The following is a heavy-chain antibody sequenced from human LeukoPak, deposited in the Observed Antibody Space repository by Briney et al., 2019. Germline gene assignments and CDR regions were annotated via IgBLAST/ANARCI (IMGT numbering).Heavy chain of an antibody. J-gene: IGHJ4*02. Sequence: GESLKISCKVSGYDFTTYWIGWVRQMPGKGLEWMGIIYPGDSDTRYSPSFQGQVTISADESISTAYLQWSSLKASDTAMYYCARHRSADDXXRXDSWGQXTXVXXSS. CDR1: GYDFTTYW. V-gene: IGHV5-51*01. CDR2: IYPGDSDT. D-gene: IGHD2-2*01. CDR3: ARHRSADDXXRXDS.